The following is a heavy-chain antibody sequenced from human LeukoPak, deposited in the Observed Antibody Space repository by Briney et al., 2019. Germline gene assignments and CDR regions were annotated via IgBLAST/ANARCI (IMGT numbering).Heavy chain of an antibody. CDR1: GFTFSSYA. D-gene: IGHD6-19*01. Sequence: GGSLRLSCAASGFTFSSYAMSWVRQAPGKGPEWASYISSSASIIYYADSVKGRFTISRDNAKNSLYLQMNSLRDEDTAVYYCASGVAVAGLFDYWGQGTLVTVSS. J-gene: IGHJ4*02. CDR3: ASGVAVAGLFDY. V-gene: IGHV3-48*02. CDR2: ISSSASII.